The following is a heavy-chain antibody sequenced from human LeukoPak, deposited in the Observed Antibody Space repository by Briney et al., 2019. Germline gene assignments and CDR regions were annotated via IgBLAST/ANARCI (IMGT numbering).Heavy chain of an antibody. CDR1: GFTFSSYW. CDR2: INSDGSST. Sequence: PGGSLRLSCAASGFTFSSYWMHWVRQAPGKGLVWVSRINSDGSSTSYADSVKGRFTISRDNSKNTLYLQMNSLRAEDTAVYYCAKIYGDYQYYFDLWGRGTLVTVSS. V-gene: IGHV3-74*01. CDR3: AKIYGDYQYYFDL. J-gene: IGHJ4*02. D-gene: IGHD4-17*01.